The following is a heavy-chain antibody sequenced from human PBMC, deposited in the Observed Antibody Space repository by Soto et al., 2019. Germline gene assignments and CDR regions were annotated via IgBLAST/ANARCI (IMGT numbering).Heavy chain of an antibody. Sequence: EVQLLESGGGLVQPGRSLRLYCAASGFTFSSYAMNWVRQAPGKGLEWVSAMSGTGGSTYYADSVQGRFTISRDNSKDTLFLHMNRLRVADTAVFYCAKAGCSSGWSPSYFDYWGQGTLVTVSS. CDR1: GFTFSSYA. CDR2: MSGTGGST. V-gene: IGHV3-23*01. D-gene: IGHD6-19*01. CDR3: AKAGCSSGWSPSYFDY. J-gene: IGHJ4*02.